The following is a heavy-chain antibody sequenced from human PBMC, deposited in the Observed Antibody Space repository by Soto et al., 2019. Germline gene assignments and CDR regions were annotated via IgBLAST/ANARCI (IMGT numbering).Heavy chain of an antibody. Sequence: SLRLSRAGTGVTLSRCVMHWVRQALRKRLEYVSAISSNGGSTYYANSVKGRFTISRDNSKNTLYLQMGSLRAEDMAVYYCARDFVVVAATRDYYYYYMDVWGKGTTVTVSS. J-gene: IGHJ6*03. CDR3: ARDFVVVAATRDYYYYYMDV. CDR1: GVTLSRCV. CDR2: ISSNGGST. V-gene: IGHV3-64*01. D-gene: IGHD2-15*01.